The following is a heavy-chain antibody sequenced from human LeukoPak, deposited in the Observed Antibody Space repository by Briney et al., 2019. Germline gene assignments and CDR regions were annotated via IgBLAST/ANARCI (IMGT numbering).Heavy chain of an antibody. CDR3: ARDYYGSGSDPRRPSEKPQYNWFDP. J-gene: IGHJ5*02. V-gene: IGHV3-7*03. CDR1: GFIFGGYW. D-gene: IGHD3-10*01. CDR2: TNPDGSIK. Sequence: GGSLRLSCAASGFIFGGYWMSWVRQAPGRGLEWVANTNPDGSIKYYVDSVNGRFTISRDNAKNSLYLQMSSLRSEDTAVYYCARDYYGSGSDPRRPSEKPQYNWFDPWGQGTLVTVSS.